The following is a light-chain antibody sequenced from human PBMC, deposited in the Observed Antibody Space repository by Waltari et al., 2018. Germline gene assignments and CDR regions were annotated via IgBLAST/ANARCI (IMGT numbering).Light chain of an antibody. CDR2: EVS. Sequence: QSALTQPASGSGSPGQSFTISCTGTSSHVGGSTYVSWYQQHPGKAPKLMIYEVSNRPSGVSNRFSGSKSGNTASLTISGLQAEDEADYYCSSYTSSSSWVFGGGTKLTVL. J-gene: IGLJ3*02. CDR1: SSHVGGSTY. CDR3: SSYTSSSSWV. V-gene: IGLV2-14*01.